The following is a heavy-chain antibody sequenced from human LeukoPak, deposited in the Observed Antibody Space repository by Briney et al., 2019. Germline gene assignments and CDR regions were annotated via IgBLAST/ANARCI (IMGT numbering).Heavy chain of an antibody. Sequence: SETLSLTCTVSGYSISSGYYWGWIRQPPGKGLEWIGSIYHSGSTYYSPSLKSRVTISIDTSKNQFSLKLSSVTAADTAVYYCAREDNWNYDTWGQGTLVTVSS. D-gene: IGHD1-7*01. V-gene: IGHV4-38-2*02. CDR1: GYSISSGYY. J-gene: IGHJ5*02. CDR3: AREDNWNYDT. CDR2: IYHSGST.